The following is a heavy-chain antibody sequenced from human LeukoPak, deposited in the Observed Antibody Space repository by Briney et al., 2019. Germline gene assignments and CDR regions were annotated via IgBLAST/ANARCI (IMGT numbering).Heavy chain of an antibody. CDR1: GYTFTSYG. V-gene: IGHV1-18*01. CDR3: ARDGPFGWGLRFLDHNWFDP. CDR2: ISAYNGNT. D-gene: IGHD3-3*01. J-gene: IGHJ5*02. Sequence: ASVKVSCKASGYTFTSYGISWVRQAPGQGLEWMGWISAYNGNTNYAQKLQGRVTMTTDTSTSTAYMELRSLRSDDTAVYYCARDGPFGWGLRFLDHNWFDPWAREPWSPSPQ.